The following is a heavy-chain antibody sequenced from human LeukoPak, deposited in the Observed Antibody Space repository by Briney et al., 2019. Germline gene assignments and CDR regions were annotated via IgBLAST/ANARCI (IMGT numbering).Heavy chain of an antibody. Sequence: PGGSLRLSCAASGFTFSGHNMNWVRQAPGKGLEWISFVSISSGTIYYADSVKGRFRISRDNAKSSLDLEVNSLRAEDTAVYYCAKKGYYDGSGYYMYYFDHWGQGTLVTVSS. CDR3: AKKGYYDGSGYYMYYFDH. CDR1: GFTFSGHN. J-gene: IGHJ4*02. D-gene: IGHD3-22*01. CDR2: VSISSGTI. V-gene: IGHV3-48*04.